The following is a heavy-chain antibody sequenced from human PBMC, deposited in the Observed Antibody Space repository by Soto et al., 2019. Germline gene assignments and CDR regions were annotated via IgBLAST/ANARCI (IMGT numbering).Heavy chain of an antibody. CDR2: INIVGGNT. CDR1: GFTFSNYA. CDR3: TKNYYFDS. V-gene: IGHV3-23*01. Sequence: PGGSLRLSCAASGFTFSNYATSWVRQAPGKALEWVSSINIVGGNTNYADSVRGRFTMSRDDSKNTVFLQMNSLRAEDTAIYYCTKNYYFDSWGQGTLVTVSS. J-gene: IGHJ4*02.